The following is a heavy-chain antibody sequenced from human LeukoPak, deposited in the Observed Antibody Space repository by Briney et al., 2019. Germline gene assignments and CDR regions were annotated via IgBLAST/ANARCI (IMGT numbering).Heavy chain of an antibody. CDR1: GYTFTSYD. Sequence: GASVKVSCKASGYTFTSYDINWVRQATGQGLEWMGRMNPNSGNTDYAQKFQGRVSLTRDTSISTAYMELSGLRSEDTAIYNGARVPGDVFWGGFRSDVIDIGGKGKMVPASS. CDR2: MNPNSGNT. D-gene: IGHD3-16*01. V-gene: IGHV1-8*01. CDR3: ARVPGDVFWGGFRSDVIDI. J-gene: IGHJ3*02.